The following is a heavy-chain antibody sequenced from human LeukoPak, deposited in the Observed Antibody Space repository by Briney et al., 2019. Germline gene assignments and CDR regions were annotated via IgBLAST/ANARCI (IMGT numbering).Heavy chain of an antibody. CDR1: GGTFSSYA. D-gene: IGHD3-10*01. J-gene: IGHJ4*02. CDR2: IIPIFGTA. V-gene: IGHV1-69*01. Sequence: ASVKVSCKASGGTFSSYAISWVRQAPGQGLEWMGGIIPIFGTANYAQKFQGRVTITADESTSTAYMELSGLRSEDTAVYYCARGRAMVRGVIRSAFDYWGQGTLVTVSS. CDR3: ARGRAMVRGVIRSAFDY.